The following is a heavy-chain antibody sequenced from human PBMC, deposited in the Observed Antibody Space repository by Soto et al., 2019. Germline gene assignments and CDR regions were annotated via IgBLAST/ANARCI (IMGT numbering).Heavy chain of an antibody. J-gene: IGHJ4*02. V-gene: IGHV3-23*01. D-gene: IGHD6-19*01. CDR2: ISGSGGST. CDR3: TRVRLGSSRSSDY. CDR1: GFTFSSYA. Sequence: GVSLRLSCAASGFTFSSYAMSWVRQAPGKGLEWVSAISGSGGSTYYADSVKGRFTISRDNSKNTLYLQMNSLRAEDTAVYYCTRVRLGSSRSSDYWGQGILVTVSS.